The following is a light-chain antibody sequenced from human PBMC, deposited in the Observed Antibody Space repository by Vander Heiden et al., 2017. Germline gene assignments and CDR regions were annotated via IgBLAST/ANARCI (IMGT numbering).Light chain of an antibody. CDR1: SSDVGGYNN. V-gene: IGLV2-14*03. CDR2: DVS. J-gene: IGLJ2*01. CDR3: SLHTSSSNSVV. Sequence: SSLTQPASVSVSPVPSTATSCTGISSDVGGYNNVSWYQQHTGKDPKLMIYDVSNRPSGVSNRLSGSKFGNTASPTISGLQEEDDDDYYCSLHTSSSNSVVFGGGTKLTVL.